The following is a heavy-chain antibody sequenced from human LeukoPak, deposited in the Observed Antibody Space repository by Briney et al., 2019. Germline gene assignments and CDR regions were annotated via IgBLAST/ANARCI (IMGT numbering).Heavy chain of an antibody. Sequence: SETLSLTCTVSGGSISSYYWSWIRQPPGRGLEWIGYIHTSGGTNYSPSLKSRVSISVDTSENHFSLKLSSVTAADTAVYFCARLTRLSTSPDRYYFDYWGQGTLVTVSS. V-gene: IGHV4-4*09. D-gene: IGHD6-6*01. J-gene: IGHJ4*02. CDR3: ARLTRLSTSPDRYYFDY. CDR2: IHTSGGT. CDR1: GGSISSYY.